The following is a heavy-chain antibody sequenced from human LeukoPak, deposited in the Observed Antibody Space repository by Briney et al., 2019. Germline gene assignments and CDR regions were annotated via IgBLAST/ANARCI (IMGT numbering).Heavy chain of an antibody. CDR3: ARLLYGSGSYSNIFDS. CDR2: IYYSGST. Sequence: SETLSLTCTVSGGSISSSSYYWGWIRQPPGKGLEWIGSIYYSGSTYYNPSLKSRVTISVDTSKNQFSLKLSSVTAADTAVYYCARLLYGSGSYSNIFDSWGQGTLVTVSS. CDR1: GGSISSSSYY. V-gene: IGHV4-39*01. J-gene: IGHJ4*02. D-gene: IGHD3-10*01.